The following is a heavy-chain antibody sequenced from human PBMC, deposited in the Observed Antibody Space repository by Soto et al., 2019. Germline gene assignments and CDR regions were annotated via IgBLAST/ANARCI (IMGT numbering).Heavy chain of an antibody. CDR3: ARDLVNAVIAAGGVLDAFEI. V-gene: IGHV3-21*01. Sequence: PGGSLRLSCAASGFTFSSYSMNWVRQAPGKGLEWVSSISSSSSYIYYADSVKGRFTISRDNAKNSLYLQMNSLRAEDTAVYYCARDLVNAVIAAGGVLDAFEIWGQGTTVTVSS. D-gene: IGHD6-13*01. CDR2: ISSSSSYI. CDR1: GFTFSSYS. J-gene: IGHJ3*02.